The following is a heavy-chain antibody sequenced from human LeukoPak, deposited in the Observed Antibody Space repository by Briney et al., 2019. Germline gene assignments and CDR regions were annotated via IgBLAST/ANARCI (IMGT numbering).Heavy chain of an antibody. V-gene: IGHV4-4*02. CDR2: IYHSGST. CDR3: ARANLAMGWFGYFDY. D-gene: IGHD3-10*01. J-gene: IGHJ4*02. CDR1: GGSISSSNW. Sequence: PSETLSLTCAVSGGSISSSNWWNWVRQPPGKGLDWMGEIYHSGSTNYNPSLKSRVSISVDKSKNQFSLRLTSLPAADTAVYYCARANLAMGWFGYFDYWGQGTLVTVSS.